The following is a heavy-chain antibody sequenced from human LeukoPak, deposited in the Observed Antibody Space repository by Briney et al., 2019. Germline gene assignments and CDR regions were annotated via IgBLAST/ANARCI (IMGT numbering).Heavy chain of an antibody. CDR2: INQNGNVN. CDR3: ARGVVLDV. CDR1: GFTFSSYW. Sequence: GGSLRLSCAASGFTFSSYWMNWARQAPGKGLEWVASINQNGNVNYYVDSVKGRLNISRDNAKNSLYLQMSNLRAEDTAVYFCARGVVLDVWGQGATVTVSS. D-gene: IGHD3-16*01. J-gene: IGHJ6*02. V-gene: IGHV3-7*03.